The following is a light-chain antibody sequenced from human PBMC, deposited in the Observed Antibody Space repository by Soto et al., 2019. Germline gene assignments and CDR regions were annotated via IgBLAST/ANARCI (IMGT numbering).Light chain of an antibody. CDR2: AAS. J-gene: IGKJ1*01. V-gene: IGKV1-6*02. CDR1: QDIGND. Sequence: IPMTKSPSSLSVSVTDRVTITFRASQDIGNDLGWYQQRPGEAPELMLYAASTLRSGVPSRVSSSGSGTQFTLNINNLQPEASATYFCLQYHDYPWPFGHGTKVEV. CDR3: LQYHDYPWP.